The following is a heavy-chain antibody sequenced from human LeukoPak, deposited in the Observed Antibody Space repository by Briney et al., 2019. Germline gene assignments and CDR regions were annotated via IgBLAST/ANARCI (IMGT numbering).Heavy chain of an antibody. CDR2: IYSGGST. D-gene: IGHD1-1*01. CDR3: ARGPAGYN. J-gene: IGHJ4*02. Sequence: GGSLRLSCAASGVTVSSNHMSWVRQAPGKGLEGVSVIYSGGSTDYADSVKGRFTISRDNLKNTLYLQMNTLRAEDTAVYYCARGPAGYNWGQGTLVTVSS. V-gene: IGHV3-53*01. CDR1: GVTVSSNH.